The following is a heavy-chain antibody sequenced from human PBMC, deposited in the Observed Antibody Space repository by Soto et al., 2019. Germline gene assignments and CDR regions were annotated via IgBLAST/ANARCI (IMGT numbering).Heavy chain of an antibody. J-gene: IGHJ4*02. CDR3: CTGRNFDY. CDR2: IYSKADGGAT. V-gene: IGHV3-15*07. CDR1: GFTFSNAW. Sequence: EVQLVESGGGLVKPGGSLRLSCAGTGFTFSNAWMNWVRQAPGKGLEWVGRIYSKADGGATEYAAPVKGRLTISRDDSKNMVHLQMNSLETEDTAVYYCCTGRNFDYWGQGTPVTVSP.